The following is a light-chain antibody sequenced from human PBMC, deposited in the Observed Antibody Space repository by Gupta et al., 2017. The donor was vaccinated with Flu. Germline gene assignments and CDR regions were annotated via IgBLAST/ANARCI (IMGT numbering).Light chain of an antibody. CDR1: QSVSSSY. CDR2: GAS. Sequence: ELVLTHSPGTLSLSPWERATLSCRASQSVSSSYLAWYQQKPGQAPRLLIYGASSRATGIPDRFSGSGSGTDFTLTISRLEPEDFAVYYCQQECSSPRTFGQGTKVEIK. V-gene: IGKV3-20*01. J-gene: IGKJ1*01. CDR3: QQECSSPRT.